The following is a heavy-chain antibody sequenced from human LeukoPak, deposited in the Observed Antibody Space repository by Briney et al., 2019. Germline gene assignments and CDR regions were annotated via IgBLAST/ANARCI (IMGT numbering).Heavy chain of an antibody. CDR1: GFTFSSYA. Sequence: GGSLRLSCAASGFTFSSYAMGWVRQAPGKGLEWVSAISGSGGSTYYADSVKGRFTISRDNSKNTLYLQMNSLRAEDTAVYYCAKYYGTATYNLYYFDYWGQGTLVTVSS. V-gene: IGHV3-23*01. D-gene: IGHD1-14*01. CDR3: AKYYGTATYNLYYFDY. J-gene: IGHJ4*02. CDR2: ISGSGGST.